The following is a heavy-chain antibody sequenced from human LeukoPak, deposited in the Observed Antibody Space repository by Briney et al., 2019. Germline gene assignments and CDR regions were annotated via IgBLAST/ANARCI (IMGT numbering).Heavy chain of an antibody. CDR1: GFTFSSYA. V-gene: IGHV3-64*01. CDR3: ARVNSGSYNP. CDR2: ISSNGGST. J-gene: IGHJ5*02. D-gene: IGHD1-26*01. Sequence: GGSLRLSCAASGFTFSSYAMHWVRQAPGKGLEYVSAISSNGGSTYYASSVKGRFTISRDNSKNTLYLQMGSLRAEDMAVYYCARVNSGSYNPWGQGTLVTVSS.